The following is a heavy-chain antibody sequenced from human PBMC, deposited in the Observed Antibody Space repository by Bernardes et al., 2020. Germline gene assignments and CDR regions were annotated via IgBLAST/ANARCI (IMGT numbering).Heavy chain of an antibody. CDR1: GYTFTNYG. CDR2: ISSYDPDT. CDR3: ARDYVQLVRGFDDLFDP. J-gene: IGHJ5*02. Sequence: ASVKVSCKASGYTFTNYGISWVRQAPGQGLEWMGWISSYDPDTNYARELQGRVTLTIDTSTSTAYMELRSLTSDDTAVYYCARDYVQLVRGFDDLFDPWGQGTLVTVSS. V-gene: IGHV1-18*01. D-gene: IGHD6-6*01.